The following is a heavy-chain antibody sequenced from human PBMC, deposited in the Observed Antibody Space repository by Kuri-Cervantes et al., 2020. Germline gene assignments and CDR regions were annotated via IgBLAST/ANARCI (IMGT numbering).Heavy chain of an antibody. Sequence: GESLKISCAASGFTFSSYAMHWVRQAPGKGLEWVAVISYDGSNKYYADSVKGRFTISRDDSKNTLYLQMNSLKTEDTAVYYCTTVISTYDFWSGPYWYFDLWALGTLVTVSS. D-gene: IGHD3-3*01. J-gene: IGHJ2*01. V-gene: IGHV3-30-3*01. CDR2: ISYDGSNK. CDR1: GFTFSSYA. CDR3: TTVISTYDFWSGPYWYFDL.